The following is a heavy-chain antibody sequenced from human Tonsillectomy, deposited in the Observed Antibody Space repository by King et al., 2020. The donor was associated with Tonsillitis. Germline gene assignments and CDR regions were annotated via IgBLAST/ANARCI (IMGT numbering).Heavy chain of an antibody. CDR1: GGSISSSTYY. J-gene: IGHJ5*02. D-gene: IGHD6-19*01. Sequence: QLQESGPGLVKPSETLSLTCTVSGGSISSSTYYWGWIRQPPGKGLEWIGSCYSCGSTYHNPSHKIRVTLSVHTSKNQFSLGLTPVTAADTAVYYCATLAGGSVALSWGQGTLVTVSS. V-gene: IGHV4-39*01. CDR2: CYSCGST. CDR3: ATLAGGSVALS.